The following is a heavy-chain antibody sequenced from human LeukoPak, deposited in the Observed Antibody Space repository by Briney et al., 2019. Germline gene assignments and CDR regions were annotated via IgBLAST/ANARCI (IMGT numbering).Heavy chain of an antibody. CDR1: GFTFSSYG. Sequence: QSGGSLRLSCAASGFTFSSYGMHWVRQAPGKGLEWVAVIWYDGSNKYYADSVKGRFTISRDNSKNTLYLQMNSLRAEDTAVYYCARETDPVVVTATEFDYWGQGTLVTVSS. CDR3: ARETDPVVVTATEFDY. CDR2: IWYDGSNK. D-gene: IGHD2-21*02. J-gene: IGHJ4*02. V-gene: IGHV3-33*01.